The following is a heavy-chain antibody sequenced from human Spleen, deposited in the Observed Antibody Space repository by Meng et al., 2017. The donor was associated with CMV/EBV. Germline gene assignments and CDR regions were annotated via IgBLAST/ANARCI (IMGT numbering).Heavy chain of an antibody. J-gene: IGHJ4*02. V-gene: IGHV1-2*02. CDR3: AREDGSSINFDY. CDR1: GYAFTDYY. D-gene: IGHD5-24*01. Sequence: CKASGYAFTDYYLHWLRQATGQGPEWMGWISPKRGTSLSAQKFQGRVTLTMDTSASIAYMDLNRLISDDTAVYYCAREDGSSINFDYWGQGTLVTVSS. CDR2: ISPKRGTS.